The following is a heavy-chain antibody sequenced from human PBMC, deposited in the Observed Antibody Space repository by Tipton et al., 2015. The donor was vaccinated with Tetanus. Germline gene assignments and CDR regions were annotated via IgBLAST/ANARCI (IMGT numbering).Heavy chain of an antibody. CDR2: IYYSGST. CDR3: ARGKWELRFWFDP. D-gene: IGHD1-26*01. J-gene: IGHJ5*02. CDR1: GGSISSYY. Sequence: LRLSCTVSGGSISSYYWSWIRQPPGKGLEWIGYIYYSGSTNYNPSLKSRVTISVDTSKNQFSLKLSSVTAADTAVYYCARGKWELRFWFDPWGQGTLVTVSS. V-gene: IGHV4-59*01.